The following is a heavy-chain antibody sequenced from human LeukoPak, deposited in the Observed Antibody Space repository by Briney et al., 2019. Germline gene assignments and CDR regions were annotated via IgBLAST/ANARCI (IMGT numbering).Heavy chain of an antibody. D-gene: IGHD3-16*01. Sequence: SETLSLTCTVSGGSISSSSYYWGWIRQPPGKGLEWIGSIYYSGSTNYNPSLKSRVTISVDTSKNQFSLKLSSVTAADTAVYYCARVPVDTFELSYWGQGTLVTVSS. J-gene: IGHJ4*02. V-gene: IGHV4-39*07. CDR1: GGSISSSSYY. CDR3: ARVPVDTFELSY. CDR2: IYYSGST.